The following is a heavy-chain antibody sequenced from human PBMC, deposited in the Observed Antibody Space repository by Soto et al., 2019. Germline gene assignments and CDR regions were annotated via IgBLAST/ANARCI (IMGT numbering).Heavy chain of an antibody. CDR2: INHSGST. CDR3: ARGLRGVAARPRWFDP. Sequence: PSETLSLTCAFYCGSFIGYYWSWIRQPPGKGLEWIGEINHSGSTNYNPSLKSRVTISVDTSKNQFSLKLSSVTAADTAVYYCARGLRGVAARPRWFDPWGQGTLVTVSS. V-gene: IGHV4-34*01. D-gene: IGHD6-6*01. CDR1: CGSFIGYY. J-gene: IGHJ5*02.